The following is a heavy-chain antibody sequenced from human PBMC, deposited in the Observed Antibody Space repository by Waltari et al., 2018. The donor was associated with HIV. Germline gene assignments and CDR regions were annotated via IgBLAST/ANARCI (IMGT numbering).Heavy chain of an antibody. D-gene: IGHD7-27*01. V-gene: IGHV4-59*01. CDR2: IYYSGNT. J-gene: IGHJ6*03. Sequence: QVQLQESGPGLVKPSETLSLICTVSGGSISTYYWSWIRQPPGKGLEWIGYIYYSGNTNYNPSRNSRLTISVDTSKNQFSLKLTSVTAADTAVYYCAKLGGRGAYYYFMDVWGTGTTVTVSS. CDR1: GGSISTYY. CDR3: AKLGGRGAYYYFMDV.